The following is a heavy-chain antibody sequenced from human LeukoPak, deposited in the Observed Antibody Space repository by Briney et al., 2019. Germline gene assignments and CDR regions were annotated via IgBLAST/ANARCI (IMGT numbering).Heavy chain of an antibody. Sequence: SETLSLTCTVSGGSISSYYWSWIRQPPGKGLEWIGYIYYSGSTTYNPSLKSRVTISVDTSKNQFSVKLSSVTAADTAVYYCASEWNYVIDSWGQGTLVTVSS. J-gene: IGHJ5*01. CDR3: ASEWNYVIDS. CDR1: GGSISSYY. D-gene: IGHD1-7*01. CDR2: IYYSGST. V-gene: IGHV4-59*01.